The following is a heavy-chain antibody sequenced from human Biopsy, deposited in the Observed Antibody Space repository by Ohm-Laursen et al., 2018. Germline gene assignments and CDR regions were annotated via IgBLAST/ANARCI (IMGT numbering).Heavy chain of an antibody. CDR1: GFTFSDHY. Sequence: SLRLSCTASGFTFSDHYMEWVRQAPGKGLEWVGCSRNKANSYTAEYAASVKGRFTISRDESETSMYLQMSGLKTEDTAVYYCTTQNPYGVLWWRRADYWGQGTPVTVSS. J-gene: IGHJ4*02. V-gene: IGHV3-72*01. D-gene: IGHD4-17*01. CDR3: TTQNPYGVLWWRRADY. CDR2: SRNKANSYTA.